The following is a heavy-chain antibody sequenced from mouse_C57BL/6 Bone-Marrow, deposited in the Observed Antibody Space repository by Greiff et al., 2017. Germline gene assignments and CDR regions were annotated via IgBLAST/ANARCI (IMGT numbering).Heavy chain of an antibody. Sequence: QVQLQQPGAELVMPGASVKLSCKASGYTFPSYWMHWVKQRPGQGLEWIGEIDPSDSYTNYNQKFKGKYTLTVDKSSSTAYMQLSSLTSEDSAVYYCARGWLLPAMDYGGQGTSVTGSS. CDR1: GYTFPSYW. D-gene: IGHD2-3*01. CDR2: IDPSDSYT. V-gene: IGHV1-69*01. CDR3: ARGWLLPAMDY. J-gene: IGHJ4*01.